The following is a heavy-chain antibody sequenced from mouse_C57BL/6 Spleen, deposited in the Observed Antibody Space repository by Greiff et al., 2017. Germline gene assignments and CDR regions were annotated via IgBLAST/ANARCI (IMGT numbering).Heavy chain of an antibody. Sequence: QVQLQQPGAELVKPGASVKMSCKASGYTFTSYWITWVKQRPGQGLEWIGDIYPGSGSTNYNEKFKSKATLTVDTSSSTAYVQLSSLTSEDSAVYYCATSITTVDWYFDVWGTGTTVTVSS. D-gene: IGHD1-1*01. CDR1: GYTFTSYW. J-gene: IGHJ1*03. V-gene: IGHV1-55*01. CDR2: IYPGSGST. CDR3: ATSITTVDWYFDV.